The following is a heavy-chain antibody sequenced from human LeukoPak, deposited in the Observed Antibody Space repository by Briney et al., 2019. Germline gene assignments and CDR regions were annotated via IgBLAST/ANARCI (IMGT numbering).Heavy chain of an antibody. Sequence: PGGSLRLSCAAPGFTFSSYAMTGVPQAPGKGLEGVSGISGNGGNTYYADSVKGRFTISRDNSKETLYLQMNSLRAEDTAVYYCASRSSSLNWYFDLWGRGTLVTVSS. CDR3: ASRSSSLNWYFDL. CDR1: GFTFSSYA. V-gene: IGHV3-23*01. CDR2: ISGNGGNT. J-gene: IGHJ2*01. D-gene: IGHD2-2*01.